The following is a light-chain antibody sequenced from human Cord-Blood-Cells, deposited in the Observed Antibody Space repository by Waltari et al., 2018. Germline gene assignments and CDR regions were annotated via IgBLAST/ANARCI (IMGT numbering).Light chain of an antibody. CDR2: GAS. CDR1: QSVSSN. J-gene: IGKJ1*01. CDR3: QQYNNWPRT. Sequence: EIVMTQSPATLSVSPGERATLSCRASQSVSSNLAWYQQKTGQAPRLLIYGASTRATGIPARFSGSGSGTELTLTISSLQSEDFAVYYCQQYNNWPRTFGQGTKVEIK. V-gene: IGKV3-15*01.